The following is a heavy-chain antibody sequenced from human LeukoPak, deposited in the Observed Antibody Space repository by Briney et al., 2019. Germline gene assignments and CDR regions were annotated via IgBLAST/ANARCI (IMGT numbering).Heavy chain of an antibody. CDR3: ARDHILTGYYWSPNPGYYYGMDV. D-gene: IGHD3-9*01. J-gene: IGHJ6*04. Sequence: GASVKVSCKASGYTFTSYYMHWVRQAPGQGLEWMGIINPSGDSTSYAQKFQGRVTMTRDTSTSTVYMELSSLRSEDTAVYYCARDHILTGYYWSPNPGYYYGMDVWGKGTTVTVSS. CDR1: GYTFTSYY. V-gene: IGHV1-46*01. CDR2: INPSGDST.